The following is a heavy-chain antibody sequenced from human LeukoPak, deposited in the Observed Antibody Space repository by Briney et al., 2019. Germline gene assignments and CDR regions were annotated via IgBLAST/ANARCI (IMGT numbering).Heavy chain of an antibody. D-gene: IGHD2-15*01. CDR2: FSVSDKTT. CDR1: GFTFSSYA. V-gene: IGHV3-23*01. CDR3: ARASSRKRQSRWWFGGRELLTYYYYYYMDV. J-gene: IGHJ6*03. Sequence: QAGGSLRLSCAASGFTFSSYAMSWVRQAPGKGLEWVSGFSVSDKTTYYADSVKGRFTISRDNSKNTLYLQINSLRAEDTAVYYCARASSRKRQSRWWFGGRELLTYYYYYYMDVWGKGTTVTVSS.